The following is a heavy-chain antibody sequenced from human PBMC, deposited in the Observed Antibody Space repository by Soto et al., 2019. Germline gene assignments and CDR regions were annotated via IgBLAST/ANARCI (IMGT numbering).Heavy chain of an antibody. CDR2: MNPNSGNT. Sequence: QVQLVQSGAEVKKPGASVKVSCKASGSTFTSYDINWVRQATGQGLEWMGWMNPNSGNTGYAQKFQGRVTMTRNTSISTAYMELSSLRSEDTAVYYCASDLAYRGWYLVWGQGTLVTVSS. CDR1: GSTFTSYD. CDR3: ASDLAYRGWYLV. V-gene: IGHV1-8*01. J-gene: IGHJ4*02. D-gene: IGHD6-19*01.